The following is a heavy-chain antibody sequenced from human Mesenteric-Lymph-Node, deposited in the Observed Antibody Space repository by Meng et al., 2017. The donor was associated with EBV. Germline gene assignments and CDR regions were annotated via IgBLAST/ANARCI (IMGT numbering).Heavy chain of an antibody. CDR2: IYHSGIT. CDR3: ASAQCSGGGCPGGS. J-gene: IGHJ5*02. V-gene: IGHV4-4*02. CDR1: GASISSRNW. D-gene: IGHD2-15*01. Sequence: VQLQESCPGLVHPSGTLSLTCAVSGASISSRNWCSRGRQPPGKGLEWMGEIYHSGITNNNPSLSSRLTMSVDKSKNQFSLNLISLTAADTAVYYCASAQCSGGGCPGGSWGQGTLVTVSS.